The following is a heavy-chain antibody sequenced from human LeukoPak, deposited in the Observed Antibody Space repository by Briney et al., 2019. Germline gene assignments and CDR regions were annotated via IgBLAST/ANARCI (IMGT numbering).Heavy chain of an antibody. V-gene: IGHV4-31*03. D-gene: IGHD3-9*01. CDR2: IYYSGST. J-gene: IGHJ4*02. CDR1: GGSLSSGGYY. Sequence: SQTLSLTCTVSGGSLSSGGYYWSRIRQHPGKGLEWVGYIYYSGSTYYNPSLKSRVTISVDTSKNQFSLKLSSVTAADTAVYYCARGEMDDILTGYYPPDYWGQGTLVTVSS. CDR3: ARGEMDDILTGYYPPDY.